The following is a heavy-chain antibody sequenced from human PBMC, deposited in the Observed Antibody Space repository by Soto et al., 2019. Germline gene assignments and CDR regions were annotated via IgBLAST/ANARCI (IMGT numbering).Heavy chain of an antibody. V-gene: IGHV3-7*01. CDR2: IKQDASEK. CDR1: GFTFSWYW. CDR3: ARVVGATNTLHN. Sequence: EVHLVESGGGLVQPGGSLRLSCVDSGFTFSWYWMSWVRQAPGKGLEWVANIKQDASEKNYADSLKGRFTISRDNAKNSLYLQMSSLRAEDTAVYYCARVVGATNTLHNWGQGTLVTVSS. J-gene: IGHJ4*02. D-gene: IGHD1-26*01.